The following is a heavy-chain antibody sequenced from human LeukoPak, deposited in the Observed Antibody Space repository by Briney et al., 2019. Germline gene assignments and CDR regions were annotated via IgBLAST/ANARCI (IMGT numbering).Heavy chain of an antibody. D-gene: IGHD1-26*01. CDR2: IKQDGSEK. Sequence: GGSLRLSCVASRFTFSRPWMSWVRQAPGKGLEWVANIKQDGSEKYYVDSVKGRFTISRDNAKNSLYLQMNSLRAEDTAVYYCARQAWELLTEYDYYYMDVWGKGTTVTVSS. V-gene: IGHV3-7*01. CDR3: ARQAWELLTEYDYYYMDV. CDR1: RFTFSRPW. J-gene: IGHJ6*03.